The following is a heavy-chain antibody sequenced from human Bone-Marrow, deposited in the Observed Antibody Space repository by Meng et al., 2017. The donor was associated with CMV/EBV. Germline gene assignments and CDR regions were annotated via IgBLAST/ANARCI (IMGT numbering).Heavy chain of an antibody. Sequence: SETLSLTCTVSGGSISSSSYYWDWIRQPPGKGLEWIGSIYYSGSTYYNPSLKSRVTISVDTSENQFSLKLSSVTAADTAVYYCARDAPGDRPFDSVVVPATIPKTSRKFDPWGQGNLVTVSS. V-gene: IGHV4-39*07. CDR2: IYYSGST. CDR3: ARDAPGDRPFDSVVVPATIPKTSRKFDP. D-gene: IGHD2-2*02. CDR1: GGSISSSSYY. J-gene: IGHJ5*02.